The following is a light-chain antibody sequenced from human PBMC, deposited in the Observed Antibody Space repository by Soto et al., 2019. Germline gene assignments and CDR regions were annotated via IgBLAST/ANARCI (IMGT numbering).Light chain of an antibody. Sequence: EIVLTQSPGTLSLSPGERATLSCRASQTVSTNYLAWYQQKPGQAPRLLIYGASKRATGIPDRFSGSGSGTDFTLTISRLEPEDFAVYYCQQYGSSVTFGQGTKVDIK. CDR2: GAS. J-gene: IGKJ1*01. CDR1: QTVSTNY. CDR3: QQYGSSVT. V-gene: IGKV3-20*01.